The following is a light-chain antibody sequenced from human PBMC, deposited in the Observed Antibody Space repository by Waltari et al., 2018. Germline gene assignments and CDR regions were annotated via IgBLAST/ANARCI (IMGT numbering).Light chain of an antibody. CDR2: GAS. J-gene: IGKJ4*02. Sequence: CRASQSVSSSYLAWYQQKPGQSPRLLIYGASSRATGIPDRFSGSGSGTDFTLTISRLEPEDFAVYYCQQYGSSPLTFGGGTKVESK. V-gene: IGKV3-20*01. CDR1: QSVSSSY. CDR3: QQYGSSPLT.